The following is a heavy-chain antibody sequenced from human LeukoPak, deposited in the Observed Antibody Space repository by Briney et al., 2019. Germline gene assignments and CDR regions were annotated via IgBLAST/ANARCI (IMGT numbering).Heavy chain of an antibody. CDR1: GGTFSSYA. Sequence: SVKVSCKASGGTFSSYAISWVRQAPGQGLEWMGGIIPIFGTANYAQKFQGRVTITADKSTSTAYMELSSLRSEDTAVYYCARESDYYALGSPVFDPWGQGTLVTVSS. V-gene: IGHV1-69*06. CDR2: IIPIFGTA. D-gene: IGHD3-10*01. J-gene: IGHJ5*02. CDR3: ARESDYYALGSPVFDP.